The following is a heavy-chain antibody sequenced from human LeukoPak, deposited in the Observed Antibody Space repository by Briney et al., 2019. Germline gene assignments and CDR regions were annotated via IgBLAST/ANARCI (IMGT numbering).Heavy chain of an antibody. J-gene: IGHJ4*02. CDR2: ISSSGKII. Sequence: GGSLRLSCAASGFTFSSYSMNWVRQAPGKGLEWGSYISSSGKIIYYADSVKGRFTISRDNAKKSLYLQLSSLRAEDTGVYYCARDSCAGTSCYLFDSWGLGTLVTVSS. V-gene: IGHV3-48*04. D-gene: IGHD2-2*01. CDR1: GFTFSSYS. CDR3: ARDSCAGTSCYLFDS.